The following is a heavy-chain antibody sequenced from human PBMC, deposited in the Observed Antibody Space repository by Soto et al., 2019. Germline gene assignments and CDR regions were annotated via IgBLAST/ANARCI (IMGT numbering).Heavy chain of an antibody. CDR2: MQPSSGRT. J-gene: IGHJ4*02. CDR1: GYRFTSLD. D-gene: IGHD1-26*01. Sequence: QVQLVQSGAEVREPGASVKVYCKASGYRFTSLDINWVRQTTGQGLEWMGWMQPSSGRTGYAQKFQGRVTMTRDTSINTAYMELSSLTSDDTAFYYCARGVTAGVDYWGQGTLVTVSS. V-gene: IGHV1-8*01. CDR3: ARGVTAGVDY.